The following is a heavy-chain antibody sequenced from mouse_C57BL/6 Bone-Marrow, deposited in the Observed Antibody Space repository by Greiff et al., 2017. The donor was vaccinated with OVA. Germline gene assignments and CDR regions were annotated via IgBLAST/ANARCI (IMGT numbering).Heavy chain of an antibody. CDR3: ARHVLGRGLGPYAMDY. Sequence: EVQLQESGGGLVKPGGSLKLSCAASGFTFSSYTMSWVRQTPEKRLEWVATISGGGGNTYYPDSVKGRFTISRDNAKNTLYLQMSSLRSEDTALYYCARHVLGRGLGPYAMDYWGQGTSVTVSS. J-gene: IGHJ4*01. D-gene: IGHD4-1*01. CDR2: ISGGGGNT. V-gene: IGHV5-9*01. CDR1: GFTFSSYT.